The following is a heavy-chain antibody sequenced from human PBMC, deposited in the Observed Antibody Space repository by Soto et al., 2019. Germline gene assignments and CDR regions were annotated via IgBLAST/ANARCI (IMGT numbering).Heavy chain of an antibody. CDR1: GGSISSYY. CDR2: IYYSGNT. J-gene: IGHJ4*02. CDR3: GRGEVDRYNWNYGIDY. D-gene: IGHD1-7*01. V-gene: IGHV4-59*01. Sequence: SETLSLTCTVSGGSISSYYWSWIRQPPGKGLEWIGYIYYSGNTNYNPSLKSRVTISVDTSKNQFSLKLSSVTAADTAVHYCGRGEVDRYNWNYGIDYWGQGTLVTVSS.